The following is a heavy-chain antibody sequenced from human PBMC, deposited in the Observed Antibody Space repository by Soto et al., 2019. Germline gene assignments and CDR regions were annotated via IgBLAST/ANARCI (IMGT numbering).Heavy chain of an antibody. CDR3: ARDLIPYHDSSGPEAFDY. CDR1: GGSFSGYY. D-gene: IGHD3-22*01. Sequence: SETLSLTCAVYGGSFSGYYWSWIRQPPGKGLEWIGEINHSGGTNYNPSLKSRVTISVDTSKNQFSLKLSSVTAADTAVYYCARDLIPYHDSSGPEAFDYWGQGTLVTSPQ. CDR2: INHSGGT. J-gene: IGHJ4*02. V-gene: IGHV4-34*01.